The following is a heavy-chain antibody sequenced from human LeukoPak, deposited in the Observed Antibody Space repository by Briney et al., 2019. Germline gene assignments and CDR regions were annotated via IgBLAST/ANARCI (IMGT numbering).Heavy chain of an antibody. Sequence: GGSLRLSCEASGFTFSDHYMSWIRQAPGKGLEWIAYISSGGSPLYYLDSVKGRFTISRDNAKNSLFLQLDTLRAEDTAVYYCAKGGQGYSYGLHDYYMDVWGKGTTVTVSS. V-gene: IGHV3-11*01. D-gene: IGHD5-18*01. CDR2: ISSGGSPL. J-gene: IGHJ6*03. CDR1: GFTFSDHY. CDR3: AKGGQGYSYGLHDYYMDV.